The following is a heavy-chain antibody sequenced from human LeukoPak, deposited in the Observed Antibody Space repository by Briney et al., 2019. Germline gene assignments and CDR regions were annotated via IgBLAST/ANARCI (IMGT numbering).Heavy chain of an antibody. J-gene: IGHJ6*03. CDR2: ISYDGSNK. CDR3: ARDQEDYMDV. Sequence: PGGSLRLSCAASGFTFSSYAMHWVRQAPGKGLEWVAVISYDGSNKYYADSVKGRFTISRDNSKNTLYLQMNSLRAEDTAVYYCARDQEDYMDVWGKGTTVTVSS. CDR1: GFTFSSYA. V-gene: IGHV3-30*04.